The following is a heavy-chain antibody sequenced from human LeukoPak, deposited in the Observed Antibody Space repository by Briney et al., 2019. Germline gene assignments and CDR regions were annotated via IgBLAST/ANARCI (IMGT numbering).Heavy chain of an antibody. Sequence: GGSLRLSCAASGFTFSSYGMHWVRQAPGKGLEWVAVISYDGSNKYYADSVKGRFTISRDNSKNTLYLQMNSLRAEDTAVYYCAKDGSGSYLLDYYYYGMDVWGQGTTVTVSS. CDR3: AKDGSGSYLLDYYYYGMDV. CDR1: GFTFSSYG. V-gene: IGHV3-30*18. CDR2: ISYDGSNK. J-gene: IGHJ6*02. D-gene: IGHD1-26*01.